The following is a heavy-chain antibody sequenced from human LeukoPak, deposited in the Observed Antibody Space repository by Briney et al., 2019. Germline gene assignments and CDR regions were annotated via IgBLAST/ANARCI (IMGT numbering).Heavy chain of an antibody. CDR2: IRSKAYGGTT. J-gene: IGHJ4*02. D-gene: IGHD6-19*01. CDR1: GFTFGDYA. Sequence: GGSLRLSCTASGFTFGDYAMSWFRQAPGKGLEWVGFIRSKAYGGTTEYAASVKGRFTISRDDSKSIAYLQMNSLKTEDTAVYYCTREAYSSGWYFGLIRQYYFDYWGQGTLVTVSS. CDR3: TREAYSSGWYFGLIRQYYFDY. V-gene: IGHV3-49*03.